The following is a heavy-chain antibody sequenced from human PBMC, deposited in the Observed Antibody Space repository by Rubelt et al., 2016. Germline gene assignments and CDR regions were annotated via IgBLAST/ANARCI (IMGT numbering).Heavy chain of an antibody. V-gene: IGHV1-18*01. CDR2: ISVNSGDT. J-gene: IGHJ6*02. D-gene: IGHD3-3*01. Sequence: QVQLVQSGAEVKKSGASVKVSCKASGYTFSKYGINWVRQAPGQGLEWMGWISVNSGDTKYAQKLQGSVTMTTDTSTSTAYMELSSLRSEDTAVYYCAREEGLTIFGHYGMDVWAKGPRSPSP. CDR1: GYTFSKYG. CDR3: AREEGLTIFGHYGMDV.